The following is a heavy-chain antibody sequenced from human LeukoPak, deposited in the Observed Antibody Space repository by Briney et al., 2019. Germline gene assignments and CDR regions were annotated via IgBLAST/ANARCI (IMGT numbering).Heavy chain of an antibody. V-gene: IGHV1-46*01. D-gene: IGHD3-3*01. J-gene: IGHJ6*02. CDR2: MNPSGGST. Sequence: GASVKVSCKASGYSFTNYYIHWVRQAPGQGLEWMGIMNPSGGSTNYAQNFQGRVTMTRDTSTSTDYMELSGLTSEDTAVYYCALQTIFGVVIYGMDVWGQGTTVTVSS. CDR3: ALQTIFGVVIYGMDV. CDR1: GYSFTNYY.